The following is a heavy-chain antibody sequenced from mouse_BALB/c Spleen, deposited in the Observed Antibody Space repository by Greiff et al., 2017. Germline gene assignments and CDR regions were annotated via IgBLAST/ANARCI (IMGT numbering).Heavy chain of an antibody. D-gene: IGHD1-1*01. CDR2: ISYSGST. J-gene: IGHJ3*01. V-gene: IGHV3-2*02. CDR3: ARRGSRPAWFAY. Sequence: VQLQQSGPGLVKPSQSLSLTCTVTGYSITSDYAWNWIRQFPGNKLEWMGYISYSGSTSYNPSLKSRISITRDTSKNQFFLQLNSVTTEDTATYYCARRGSRPAWFAYWGQGTLVTVSA. CDR1: GYSITSDYA.